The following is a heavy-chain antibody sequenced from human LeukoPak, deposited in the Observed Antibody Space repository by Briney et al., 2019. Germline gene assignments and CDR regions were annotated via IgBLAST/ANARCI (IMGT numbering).Heavy chain of an antibody. CDR1: GFSISDYA. CDR3: AKFVAALGATHYYFDS. J-gene: IGHJ4*02. CDR2: ISSLSNWI. D-gene: IGHD1-26*01. Sequence: GGSLRLSCVASGFSISDYAMNWARQTPGKGLEWVSSISSLSNWIYYADSVKGRFTVSRDNAKNSLYLEMSSLRAEDTAVYYCAKFVAALGATHYYFDSWGQGTLVTVSS. V-gene: IGHV3-21*06.